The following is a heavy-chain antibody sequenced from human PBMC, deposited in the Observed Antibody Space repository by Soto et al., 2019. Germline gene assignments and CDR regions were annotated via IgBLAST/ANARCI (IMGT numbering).Heavy chain of an antibody. J-gene: IGHJ1*01. D-gene: IGHD6-19*01. V-gene: IGHV3-23*01. CDR2: ISGSGGST. CDR1: GFTFSSYA. CDR3: AKDRMGQQWLVTAEYFQH. Sequence: EVQLLESGGGLVQPGGSLRLSCAASGFTFSSYAMSWVRQAPGKGLEWVSAISGSGGSTYYADSVKGRFTISRDNSKNTLYLQMNSLRAEDTAVYYCAKDRMGQQWLVTAEYFQHWGQGTLVTVSS.